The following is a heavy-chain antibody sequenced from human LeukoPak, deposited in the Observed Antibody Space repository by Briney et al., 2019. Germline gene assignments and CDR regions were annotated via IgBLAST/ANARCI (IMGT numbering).Heavy chain of an antibody. CDR2: INPNSGGT. V-gene: IGHV1-2*02. Sequence: ASVKVSCKASGYTFTGYYMYWVRQAPGQGLEWMGWINPNSGGTNYAQKFQDRVTMTRDTSISTAYMELSGLRSDDTAVYYCARGIGWELPHFDYWGQGTLVTVSS. CDR3: ARGIGWELPHFDY. CDR1: GYTFTGYY. D-gene: IGHD1-26*01. J-gene: IGHJ4*02.